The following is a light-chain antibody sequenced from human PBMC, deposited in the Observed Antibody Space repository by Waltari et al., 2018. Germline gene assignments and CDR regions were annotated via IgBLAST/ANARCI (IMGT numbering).Light chain of an antibody. CDR1: SSDIYFYNY. CDR2: DVT. CDR3: TLKRGSNTVV. J-gene: IGLJ2*01. Sequence: QSALTQPASVSGSPGQSLTISCTGASSDIYFYNYVFWYQQHPGKAPKLIIYDVTNRPSGVSTRFSGSKSGTTASLTISGLRAEDEAEYYCTLKRGSNTVVFGGGTKLTVL. V-gene: IGLV2-14*01.